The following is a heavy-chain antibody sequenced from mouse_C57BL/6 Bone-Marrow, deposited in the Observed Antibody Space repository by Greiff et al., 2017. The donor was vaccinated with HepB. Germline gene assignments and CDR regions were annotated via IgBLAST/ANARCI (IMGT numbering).Heavy chain of an antibody. Sequence: QVQLQQPGAELVRPGTSVKLSCKASGYTFTSYWMHWVKQRPGQGLEWIGVIDPSDSYPNYNQKFKGKATLTVDTSSSTAYMQISSLTSEDSAVYYCASRHYYGSSWFAYWGQGTLVTVSA. CDR3: ASRHYYGSSWFAY. J-gene: IGHJ3*01. D-gene: IGHD1-1*01. CDR1: GYTFTSYW. V-gene: IGHV1-59*01. CDR2: IDPSDSYP.